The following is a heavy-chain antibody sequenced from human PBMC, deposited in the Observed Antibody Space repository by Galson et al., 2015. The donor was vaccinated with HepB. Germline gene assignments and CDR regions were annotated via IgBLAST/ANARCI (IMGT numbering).Heavy chain of an antibody. D-gene: IGHD5-12*01. J-gene: IGHJ4*02. CDR1: GYSFTSYW. V-gene: IGHV5-10-1*04. CDR3: ARSSGGYDGGIGTFDY. CDR2: IDPSDSDT. Sequence: SGAEVKKPGESLRISCKGSGYSFTSYWISWVRQMPGKGLEWMGRIDPSDSDTRYSPSFQGQVTISADKSISTAYLQWSSLKASDTAMYYCARSSGGYDGGIGTFDYWGQGTLVTVSS.